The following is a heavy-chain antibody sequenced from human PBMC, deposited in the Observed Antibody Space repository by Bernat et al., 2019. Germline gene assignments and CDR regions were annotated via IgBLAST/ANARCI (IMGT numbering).Heavy chain of an antibody. CDR1: GFTFSSYG. CDR2: ISYDGSNK. Sequence: QVQLVESGGGAVQPGRSLRLSCVASGFTFSSYGMHWVRQAPGKGLEWVAVISYDGSNKYYADSVKGRFTISRDNSKNTLYLQMNSLRAEDTAVYYCAKVLNYYAHDLWDAFDIWGQGTMVTVSS. CDR3: AKVLNYYAHDLWDAFDI. D-gene: IGHD3-10*01. J-gene: IGHJ3*02. V-gene: IGHV3-30*18.